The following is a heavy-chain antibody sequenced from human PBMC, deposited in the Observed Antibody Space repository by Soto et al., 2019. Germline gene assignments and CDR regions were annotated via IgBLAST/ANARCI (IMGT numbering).Heavy chain of an antibody. CDR2: IYPGDSDT. CDR3: ARHPYGDCDAMYV. D-gene: IGHD4-17*01. V-gene: IGHV5-51*01. J-gene: IGHJ6*02. CDR1: GYIFTNYW. Sequence: GESLKISCKGSGYIFTNYWIGWVRQMPGKGLEWMGIIYPGDSDTRYSPSFQGQVTISVDKSVSTAYLQWSSLKASDTAMYYCARHPYGDCDAMYVWGQGTTVTVSS.